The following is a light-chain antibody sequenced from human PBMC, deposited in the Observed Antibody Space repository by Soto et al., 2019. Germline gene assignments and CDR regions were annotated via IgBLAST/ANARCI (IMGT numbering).Light chain of an antibody. CDR1: SSDVGGYNY. Sequence: QSALTQPASVSGSPGQSITISCTGTSSDVGGYNYVSWFQHHPGKAPKLMTYDVTNRPSGVSNRFSGSKSGNTASLTISGLQAEDEADYYCSSYTSVSTRVIFGGGTKLTVL. CDR3: SSYTSVSTRVI. J-gene: IGLJ2*01. CDR2: DVT. V-gene: IGLV2-14*03.